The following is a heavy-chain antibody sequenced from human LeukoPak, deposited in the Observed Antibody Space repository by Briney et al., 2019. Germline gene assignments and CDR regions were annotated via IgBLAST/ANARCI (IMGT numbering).Heavy chain of an antibody. Sequence: GGSLRLSCAAPGFTFSSYEMNWVRQAPGKGLEWVSYISSSGSTIYYADSVKGRFTISRDNSKNTLYLQMNSLRAEDTAVYYCATIAVGSPKLADYWGQGTLVTVSS. CDR3: ATIAVGSPKLADY. D-gene: IGHD6-19*01. CDR1: GFTFSSYE. V-gene: IGHV3-48*03. CDR2: ISSSGSTI. J-gene: IGHJ4*02.